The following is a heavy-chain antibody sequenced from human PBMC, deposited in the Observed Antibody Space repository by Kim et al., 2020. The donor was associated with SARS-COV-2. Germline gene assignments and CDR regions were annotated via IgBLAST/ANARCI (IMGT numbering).Heavy chain of an antibody. D-gene: IGHD2-21*01. Sequence: GGSLRLSCAASGFTFSSYGMHWVRQAPGKGLEWVAVISSDGSNKYYADSEKGRFTISRDNSKNSLLLQMNSPTAEATAVYYFGKACGSFDSWGQGPRVTV. CDR1: GFTFSSYG. V-gene: IGHV3-30*18. CDR3: GKACGSFDS. J-gene: IGHJ3*02. CDR2: ISSDGSNK.